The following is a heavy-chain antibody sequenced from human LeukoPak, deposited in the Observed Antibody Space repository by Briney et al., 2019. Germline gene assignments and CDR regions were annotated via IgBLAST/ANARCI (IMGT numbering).Heavy chain of an antibody. D-gene: IGHD5-18*01. Sequence: SETLSLTCAVYARSFSGYYWSSARHPPGNWMGWLGESNHGGSTNYNPSLKSRVTISVVTSKIQFSREQSSVTAADTAVYYCAAAWGGYCYGYLAVPFAYWGQGTLVLVSA. CDR1: ARSFSGYY. J-gene: IGHJ4*02. CDR2: SNHGGST. CDR3: AAAWGGYCYGYLAVPFAY. V-gene: IGHV4-34*01.